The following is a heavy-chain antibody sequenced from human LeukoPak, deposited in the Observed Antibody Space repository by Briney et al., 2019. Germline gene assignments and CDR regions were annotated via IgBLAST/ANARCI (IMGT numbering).Heavy chain of an antibody. CDR1: GFTFNSYS. CDR3: ARDNYGDYVGLFDY. Sequence: PGGSLRLSCAASGFTFNSYSMNWVRQTPRKGLEWVSYISTSSKTIYYADSVKGRFTISRDNAKNSLYLQMNSLRDEDTAVYYCARDNYGDYVGLFDYWGQGTLVTVSS. D-gene: IGHD4-17*01. V-gene: IGHV3-48*02. J-gene: IGHJ4*02. CDR2: ISTSSKTI.